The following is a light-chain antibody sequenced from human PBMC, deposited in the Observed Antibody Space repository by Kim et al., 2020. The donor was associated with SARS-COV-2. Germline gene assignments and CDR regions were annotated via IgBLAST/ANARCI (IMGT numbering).Light chain of an antibody. CDR2: MAS. J-gene: IGKJ2*01. V-gene: IGKV1-5*03. CDR3: QHYCRYPYT. CDR1: QSVNDW. Sequence: ASVGDSIPITCRASQSVNDWFVAWYQQKPGKAPSLLIYMASTLESGVPSRFSGSGFGTEFTLTISSLQPEDFATYYCQHYCRYPYTFGQGTKLEI.